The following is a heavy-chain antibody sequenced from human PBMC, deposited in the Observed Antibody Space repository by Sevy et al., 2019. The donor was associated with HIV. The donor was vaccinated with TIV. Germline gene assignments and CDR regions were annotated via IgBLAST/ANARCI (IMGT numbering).Heavy chain of an antibody. Sequence: GGSLRLSCTASGFTPSTYGMHWVRQAPRKGLEWVAVIGYDRSNKYYADSVKGRFTISRDNSKNTVFLQMDSLRVEDTAVYYCARDPRMYGDYLLAYFDSWGQGTLVTVSS. CDR1: GFTPSTYG. D-gene: IGHD2-8*01. V-gene: IGHV3-33*01. J-gene: IGHJ4*02. CDR3: ARDPRMYGDYLLAYFDS. CDR2: IGYDRSNK.